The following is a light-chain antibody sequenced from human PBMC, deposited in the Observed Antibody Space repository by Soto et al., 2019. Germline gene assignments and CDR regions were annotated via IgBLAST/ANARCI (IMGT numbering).Light chain of an antibody. J-gene: IGLJ1*01. CDR1: SSDVGGYNY. V-gene: IGLV2-14*01. CDR3: SSYTSCRTLTYL. Sequence: QSALTQPASVSGSPGQSITISCTGTSSDVGGYNYVSWYQQHPGKAPKLMIYEVSNRPSGVSNRFSGSKSGNTASLTISGLQAEDEDDYYCSSYTSCRTLTYLFGTGTKVT. CDR2: EVS.